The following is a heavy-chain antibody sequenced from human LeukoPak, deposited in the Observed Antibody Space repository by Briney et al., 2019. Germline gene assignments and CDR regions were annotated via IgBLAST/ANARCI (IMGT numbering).Heavy chain of an antibody. J-gene: IGHJ5*02. D-gene: IGHD2-2*01. Sequence: GGSLRLSCAASGFTFSSYAMSWVRQAPGKGLEWVSALSGGGADTYYADSVKGRFTISRDNSKNTLYLQMNSLRAEDTAVYYCAKDRHAPGRYCSTTTCFPFDPWGQGTLVTVSS. CDR1: GFTFSSYA. V-gene: IGHV3-23*01. CDR3: AKDRHAPGRYCSTTTCFPFDP. CDR2: LSGGGADT.